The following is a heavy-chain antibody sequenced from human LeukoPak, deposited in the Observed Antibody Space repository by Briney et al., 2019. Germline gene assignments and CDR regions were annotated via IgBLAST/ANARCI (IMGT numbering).Heavy chain of an antibody. J-gene: IGHJ3*02. V-gene: IGHV4-38-2*02. CDR1: GYSIHSGYY. D-gene: IGHD5-18*01. Sequence: AETLSLTCIVSGYSIHSGYYWGWARQPPGQGLEWIGSVYHSGSTYYNPSLKSRVTISVDTSKNQFSLNLSSVTAEDTALYYCARDGGARGYSFIRGQNAFDIWGQGTMVTVSS. CDR2: VYHSGST. CDR3: ARDGGARGYSFIRGQNAFDI.